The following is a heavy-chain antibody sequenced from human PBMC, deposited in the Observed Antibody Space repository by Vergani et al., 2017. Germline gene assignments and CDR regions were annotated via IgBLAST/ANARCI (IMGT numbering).Heavy chain of an antibody. J-gene: IGHJ3*02. Sequence: EVQLVESGADLVQPGRSLRLSCTASGFTFGYYAMDWFRQAPGQGLEWVGGIRSKAYGQATIYAASVKGRFTISRDDSKSIAYLQMNNLQTEDTAMYYCVRDQVTMLRGSDALDIWGQGTMVTVSS. D-gene: IGHD3-10*01. V-gene: IGHV3-49*03. CDR1: GFTFGYYA. CDR2: IRSKAYGQAT. CDR3: VRDQVTMLRGSDALDI.